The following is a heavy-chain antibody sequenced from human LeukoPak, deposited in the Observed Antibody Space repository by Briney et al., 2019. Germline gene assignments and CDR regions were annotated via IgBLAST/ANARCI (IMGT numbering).Heavy chain of an antibody. CDR2: IRSKAYGGTT. J-gene: IGHJ4*02. Sequence: GGSLRLSCTASGFTFGDYAMSWFRQAPGKGLEWVGFIRSKAYGGTTEYAASAKGRFTISRDDSKSIAYLQMNSLKTEDTAVYYCTRFMEYQLLFLYYWGQGTLVTVSS. CDR1: GFTFGDYA. D-gene: IGHD2-2*01. V-gene: IGHV3-49*03. CDR3: TRFMEYQLLFLYY.